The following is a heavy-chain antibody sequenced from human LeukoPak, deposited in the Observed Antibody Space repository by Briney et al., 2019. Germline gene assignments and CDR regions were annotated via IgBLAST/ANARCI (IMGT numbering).Heavy chain of an antibody. Sequence: GGSLRLSCAASGFTFSSYWMHWVRQAPGKGLVWVSRINSDGSSTSYADSVKGRFTISRDNAKNTLYLQMNSLRAEDTAVYYCARGYCSGGSCYSRGNWFDPWGQGTLVTVSS. CDR2: INSDGSST. V-gene: IGHV3-74*01. D-gene: IGHD2-15*01. CDR1: GFTFSSYW. J-gene: IGHJ5*02. CDR3: ARGYCSGGSCYSRGNWFDP.